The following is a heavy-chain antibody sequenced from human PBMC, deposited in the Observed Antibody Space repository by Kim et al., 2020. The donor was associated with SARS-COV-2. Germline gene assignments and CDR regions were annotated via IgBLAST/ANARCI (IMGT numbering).Heavy chain of an antibody. J-gene: IGHJ5*02. CDR3: ARPVAVGNYNWFDP. V-gene: IGHV3-30*04. CDR1: GFTFSSYA. CDR2: ISYDGSNK. Sequence: GGSLRLSCAASGFTFSSYAMHWVRQAPGKGLEWVAVISYDGSNKYYADSVKGRFTISRDNSKNTLYLQMNSLRAEDTAVYYCARPVAVGNYNWFDPWGQGTLVTVSS. D-gene: IGHD6-19*01.